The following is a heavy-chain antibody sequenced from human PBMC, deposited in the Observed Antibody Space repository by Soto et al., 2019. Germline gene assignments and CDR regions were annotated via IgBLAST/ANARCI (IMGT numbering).Heavy chain of an antibody. CDR2: IYYSGST. J-gene: IGHJ4*02. V-gene: IGHV4-39*01. CDR1: GGSISSSSYY. D-gene: IGHD3-16*02. CDR3: ARGAVMITFGGVIVPDY. Sequence: SETLSLTCTVSGGSISSSSYYWGWIRQPPGKGLEWIWSIYYSGSTYYNPSLKSRVTISVETSKHQFSLKLSSVTAADTAVYYCARGAVMITFGGVIVPDYWGQGNLVTVSS.